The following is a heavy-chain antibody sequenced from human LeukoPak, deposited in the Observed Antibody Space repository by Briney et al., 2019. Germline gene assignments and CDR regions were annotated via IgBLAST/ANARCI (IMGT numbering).Heavy chain of an antibody. CDR3: ARDYGGVMFDY. J-gene: IGHJ4*02. CDR2: ISASGSTK. V-gene: IGHV3-48*03. D-gene: IGHD4-23*01. CDR1: GFTFSRFE. Sequence: QSGGSLRLSCAASGFTFSRFEMNWVRQGPGKGLEWVSYISASGSTKYYAETAKGRFTISRDNDKNSLYLQMNSLRAEDTAVYYCARDYGGVMFDYWGQGTLLTVSS.